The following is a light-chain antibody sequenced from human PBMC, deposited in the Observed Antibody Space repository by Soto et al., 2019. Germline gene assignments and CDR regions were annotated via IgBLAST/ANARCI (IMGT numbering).Light chain of an antibody. Sequence: DIQMTQSPSYVSAAIGDGVTITCRASQDVGTWVAWYQQQPGKPPKLLIYGASGLHTGVPSRFRGSGSGTDFTLTFSALHPEDFATYFCLQSHSFPLTFGGGTNVDIK. CDR1: QDVGTW. CDR3: LQSHSFPLT. V-gene: IGKV1-12*01. CDR2: GAS. J-gene: IGKJ4*01.